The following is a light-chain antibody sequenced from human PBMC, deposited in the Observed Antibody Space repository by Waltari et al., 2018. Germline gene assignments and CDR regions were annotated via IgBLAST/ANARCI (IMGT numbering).Light chain of an antibody. V-gene: IGKV1-39*01. J-gene: IGKJ2*01. Sequence: DIQMTQSPSSLSASVGDRVTITCRASQSINSYLNWYQQKPGKAPNLLIYAASSLQSGVPSRFRGSGSGTDFTLTITNLQPEDFATYYCQQGHRTPYTFGQGTMLDIK. CDR2: AAS. CDR3: QQGHRTPYT. CDR1: QSINSY.